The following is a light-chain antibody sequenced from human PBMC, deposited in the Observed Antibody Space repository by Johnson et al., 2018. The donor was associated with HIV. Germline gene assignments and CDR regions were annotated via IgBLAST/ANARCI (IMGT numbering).Light chain of an antibody. Sequence: QSVLTQSPSVSAAPGQKVTISYSGSSSNIGNNYVSWYQQLPGTAPKLLIYENNKRPSGIPDRFSGSKSGTSATLGITGLPTGDEADYYCGTWDSSLSAGVFGTGTKVTVL. V-gene: IGLV1-51*02. CDR1: SSNIGNNY. J-gene: IGLJ1*01. CDR2: ENN. CDR3: GTWDSSLSAGV.